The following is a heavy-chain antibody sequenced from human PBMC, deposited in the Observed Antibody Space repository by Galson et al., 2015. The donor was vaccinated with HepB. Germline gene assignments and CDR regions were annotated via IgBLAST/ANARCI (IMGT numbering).Heavy chain of an antibody. CDR2: IYYSGST. CDR3: ARMLVGTTTVDY. D-gene: IGHD1-26*01. V-gene: IGHV4-39*01. J-gene: IGHJ4*02. CDR1: GGSISNNTYY. Sequence: ETLSLTCTVSGGSISNNTYYWGWIRQPPGKGLEWIGSIYYSGSTYYNPSLKSRVTISLDTSKNQFSLRLSSVTAADTAVYFCARMLVGTTTVDYWGQGALVTVSS.